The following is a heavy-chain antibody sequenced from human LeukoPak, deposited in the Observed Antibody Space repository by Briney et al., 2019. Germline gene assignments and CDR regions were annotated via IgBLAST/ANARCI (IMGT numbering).Heavy chain of an antibody. CDR2: ISSSSSYI. V-gene: IGHV3-11*06. J-gene: IGHJ4*02. CDR1: GFTFSDYY. Sequence: PGGSLRLSCAASGFTFSDYYMSWIRQAPGKGLEWVSSISSSSSYIYYADSVKGRFTISRDNAKNSLYLQMNSLRAEDTAVYYCARGVYLTKNFDYWGQGTLVTVSS. D-gene: IGHD4/OR15-4a*01. CDR3: ARGVYLTKNFDY.